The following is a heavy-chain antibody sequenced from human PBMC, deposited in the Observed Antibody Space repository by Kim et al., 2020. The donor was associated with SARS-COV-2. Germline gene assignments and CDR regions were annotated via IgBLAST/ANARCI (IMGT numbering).Heavy chain of an antibody. CDR2: IYYSGST. CDR1: GGSISSYY. D-gene: IGHD3-3*01. J-gene: IGHJ3*02. V-gene: IGHV4-59*01. CDR3: ARVTPFTIFGVVSAFAI. Sequence: SETLSLTCTVSGGSISSYYWSWIRQPPGKGLEWIGYIYYSGSTNYNPSLKSRVTISVDTSKNQFSLKLRSVTAADTAVYFCARVTPFTIFGVVSAFAIWGQGTMVTVSS.